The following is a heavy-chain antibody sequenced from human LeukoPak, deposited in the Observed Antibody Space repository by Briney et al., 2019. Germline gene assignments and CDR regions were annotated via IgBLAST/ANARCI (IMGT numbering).Heavy chain of an antibody. J-gene: IGHJ4*02. CDR3: ATGEWELTFDY. CDR1: GYTFTSYG. Sequence: ASVKVSCKASGYTFTSYGISWVRQAPGQGLEWMGWISAYNGNTNYAQKFQGRVTLTEDTSTDTAYMELSSLRSEDTAVYYCATGEWELTFDYWGQGTLVTVPS. D-gene: IGHD1-26*01. CDR2: ISAYNGNT. V-gene: IGHV1-18*01.